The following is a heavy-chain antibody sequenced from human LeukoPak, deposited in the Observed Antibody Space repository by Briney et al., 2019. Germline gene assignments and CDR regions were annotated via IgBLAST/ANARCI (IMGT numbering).Heavy chain of an antibody. CDR3: AGHHPRNTVDF. D-gene: IGHD2/OR15-2a*01. CDR1: GGSISNYY. J-gene: IGHJ4*02. CDR2: ISDIGSI. V-gene: IGHV4-59*08. Sequence: PSETLSLTCTVSGGSISNYYWSWIRQPPGKGLEWTAYISDIGSINYNPSPKSRVTISLDTSKNQFSLKLSSVTAADTAVYYCAGHHPRNTVDFWGQGTLVTVSS.